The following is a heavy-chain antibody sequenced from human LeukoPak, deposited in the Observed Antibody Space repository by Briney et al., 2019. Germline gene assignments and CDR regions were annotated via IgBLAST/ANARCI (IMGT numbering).Heavy chain of an antibody. CDR2: MDDSGST. V-gene: IGHV4-59*08. D-gene: IGHD6-19*01. CDR1: GGSISSYY. J-gene: IGHJ4*02. Sequence: SETLSLTCTVSGGSISSYYWSWIRQPPGKGLEWIGYMDDSGSTNYNPSLTSRVTISEDMSKNQLSLKLGSVTAADTAVYYCARHSSGSGRAFQYWGQGTPVTVSS. CDR3: ARHSSGSGRAFQY.